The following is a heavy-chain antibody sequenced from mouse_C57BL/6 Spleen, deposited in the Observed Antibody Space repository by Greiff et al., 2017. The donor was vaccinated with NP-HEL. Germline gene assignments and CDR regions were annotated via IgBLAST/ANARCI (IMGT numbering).Heavy chain of an antibody. J-gene: IGHJ4*01. D-gene: IGHD3-2*02. CDR2: IHPNSGST. V-gene: IGHV1-64*01. CDR1: GYTFTSYW. Sequence: QVQLQQPGAELVKPGASVKLSCKASGYTFTSYWMHWVKQRPGQGLEWIGMIHPNSGSTNYNEKFKSKATLTVDKSSSTAYMQLSSLTSEDSAVYYCASQTAQASMDYGGQGTSVTGSS. CDR3: ASQTAQASMDY.